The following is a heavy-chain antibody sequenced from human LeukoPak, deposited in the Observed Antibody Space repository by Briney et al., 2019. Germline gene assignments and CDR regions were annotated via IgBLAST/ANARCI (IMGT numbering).Heavy chain of an antibody. J-gene: IGHJ4*02. V-gene: IGHV1-69*13. D-gene: IGHD3-10*01. CDR2: IIPIFGTA. CDR3: ARWKVRRTYYFDY. Sequence: SVKVSCKASGGTFSSYAISWVRQAPGQGLEWMGGIIPIFGTANYAQKFQGRVTITADESTSTAYMELSSLRSEDTAVYYCARWKVRRTYYFDYWGQGTLVTVSS. CDR1: GGTFSSYA.